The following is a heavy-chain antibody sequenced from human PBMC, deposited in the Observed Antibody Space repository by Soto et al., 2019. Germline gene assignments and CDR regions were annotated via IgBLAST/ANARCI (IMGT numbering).Heavy chain of an antibody. CDR2: IFPGGGT. D-gene: IGHD3-10*01. Sequence: EVQLVESGGDLVQPGGSLRLSCAASGFTVSNNYMSWVRQAPGKGLEWVSVIFPGGGTYSADSVKGRFAISRHTSKNTLYLQMNSLTAEDTAVYYCTRCDYGWVDHYYYYMDVWGKGTTVTVSS. V-gene: IGHV3-53*04. J-gene: IGHJ6*03. CDR1: GFTVSNNY. CDR3: TRCDYGWVDHYYYYMDV.